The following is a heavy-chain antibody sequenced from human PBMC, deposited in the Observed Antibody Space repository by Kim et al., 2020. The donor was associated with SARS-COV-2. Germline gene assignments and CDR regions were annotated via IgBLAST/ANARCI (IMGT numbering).Heavy chain of an antibody. Sequence: GGSLRLSCSASGFTFSSYAMHWVRQAPGKGLEYVSAISSNGGSTYYADSVKGRFTISRDNSKNTLYLQMSSLRAEDTAVYYCVKDFLRIAVAGSPFDYWGQRTLVTVSS. CDR3: VKDFLRIAVAGSPFDY. V-gene: IGHV3-64D*06. CDR2: ISSNGGST. CDR1: GFTFSSYA. D-gene: IGHD6-19*01. J-gene: IGHJ4*02.